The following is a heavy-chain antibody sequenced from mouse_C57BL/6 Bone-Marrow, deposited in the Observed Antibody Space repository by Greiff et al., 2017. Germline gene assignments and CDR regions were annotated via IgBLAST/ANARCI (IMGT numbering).Heavy chain of an antibody. D-gene: IGHD2-2*01. Sequence: EVQLQQSGPELVKPGASVKISCKASGYTFTDYYMNWVKQSHGKSLEWIGDINPNNGGTSYNQKFKGKATLTVDKSSSTAYMELRSLTSEDSAVYYCARRAFYGYLFDYWGQGTTLTVSS. J-gene: IGHJ2*01. V-gene: IGHV1-26*01. CDR1: GYTFTDYY. CDR3: ARRAFYGYLFDY. CDR2: INPNNGGT.